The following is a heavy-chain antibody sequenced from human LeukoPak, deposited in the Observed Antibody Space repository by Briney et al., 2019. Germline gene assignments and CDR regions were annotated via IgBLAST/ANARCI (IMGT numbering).Heavy chain of an antibody. CDR2: ISAYNGYT. Sequence: ASVKVSCKASGYIFTSYGISWVRQAPGQGLEWVGWISAYNGYTNYIQKLQGRVTMTTDTSTSTAYLELRSLRSDDTAVYYCARDHRLQLENWFDPWGQGTLVTVSS. V-gene: IGHV1-18*01. CDR1: GYIFTSYG. D-gene: IGHD6-13*01. CDR3: ARDHRLQLENWFDP. J-gene: IGHJ5*02.